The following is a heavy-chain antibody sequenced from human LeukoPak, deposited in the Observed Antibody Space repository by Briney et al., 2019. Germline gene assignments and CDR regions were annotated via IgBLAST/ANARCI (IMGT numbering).Heavy chain of an antibody. D-gene: IGHD1-26*01. V-gene: IGHV3-7*01. CDR2: INQDGSGK. J-gene: IGHJ4*02. CDR1: GFTFSNAW. Sequence: PGGSLRLSCAVSGFTFSNAWMTWVRQAPGKGLAWVANINQDGSGKYYVDSVKGRFTISRDNAKNSLYLQMNSLRAEDTAVYYCARDSGRREDYWGQGTLVTVSS. CDR3: ARDSGRREDY.